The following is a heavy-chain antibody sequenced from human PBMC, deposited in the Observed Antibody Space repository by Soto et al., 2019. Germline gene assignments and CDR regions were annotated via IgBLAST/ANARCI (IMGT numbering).Heavy chain of an antibody. V-gene: IGHV1-69*12. CDR1: GGTFSSYA. J-gene: IGHJ5*02. CDR3: ARAAPSHESHRTTGAVSWFDP. D-gene: IGHD1-1*01. CDR2: IIPIFGTA. Sequence: QVQLVQSGAEVKKPGSSVKVSCKASGGTFSSYAISWVRQAPGQGLEWMGGIIPIFGTANYAQKFQGRVTFTADESTSTAYMELSSLTSEDTAVYYCARAAPSHESHRTTGAVSWFDPWGQGTLVTVSS.